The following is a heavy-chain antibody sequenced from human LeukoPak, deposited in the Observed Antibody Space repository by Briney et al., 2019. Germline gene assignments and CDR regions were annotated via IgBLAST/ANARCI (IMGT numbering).Heavy chain of an antibody. CDR3: ARERDTAMVTTHFDY. Sequence: PSETLSLTCTVSGGSISSSSYYWGWIRQPPGKGLEWIGSIYYSGSTYYNPSLKSRVTISVDTSKNQSSLKLSSVTAADTAVYYCARERDTAMVTTHFDYWGQGTLVTVSS. J-gene: IGHJ4*02. CDR2: IYYSGST. D-gene: IGHD5-18*01. V-gene: IGHV4-39*07. CDR1: GGSISSSSYY.